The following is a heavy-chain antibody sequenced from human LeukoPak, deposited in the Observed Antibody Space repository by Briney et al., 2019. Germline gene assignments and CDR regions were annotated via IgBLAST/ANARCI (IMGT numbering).Heavy chain of an antibody. CDR1: GFTFSSYW. CDR2: INSDGSST. V-gene: IGHV3-74*01. J-gene: IGHJ4*02. Sequence: GGSLRLSCAASGFTFSSYWMHWVRQAPGEGLVGVSRINSDGSSTSYADSVKGRFTISRDNAKNTLYLQMNSLRAEDTAVYYCARGAGPYYWGQGTLATVSS. D-gene: IGHD6-13*01. CDR3: ARGAGPYY.